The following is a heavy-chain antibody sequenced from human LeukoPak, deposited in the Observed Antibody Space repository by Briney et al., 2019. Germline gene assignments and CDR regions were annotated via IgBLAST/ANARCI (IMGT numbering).Heavy chain of an antibody. CDR1: GGFINSYY. Sequence: SETLSLTCNVSGGFINSYYLSWIRQPPGKGLEWIWDIYYSGTTNYNTSLKSRVTISVDRPKSQFSLKVGSVTAADTAVYYCARDLSSSSKVFDFWGQGTPVTVSS. J-gene: IGHJ4*02. D-gene: IGHD6-6*01. CDR2: IYYSGTT. V-gene: IGHV4-59*01. CDR3: ARDLSSSSKVFDF.